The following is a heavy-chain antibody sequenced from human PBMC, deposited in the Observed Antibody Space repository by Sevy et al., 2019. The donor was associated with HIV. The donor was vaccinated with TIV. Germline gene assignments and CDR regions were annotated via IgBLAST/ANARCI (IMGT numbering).Heavy chain of an antibody. CDR2: IRGSGGST. J-gene: IGHJ4*02. D-gene: IGHD3-22*01. V-gene: IGHV3-23*01. Sequence: AGSLRLSCAASGFTFSSYAMSWVRQAPGKELEWVSAIRGSGGSTYYADSVKGRFTISRDNSKNTLYLQMNSLRAEDTAVYYCAKDLYYYDSSGSYTFDNWGQGTLVTVSS. CDR3: AKDLYYYDSSGSYTFDN. CDR1: GFTFSSYA.